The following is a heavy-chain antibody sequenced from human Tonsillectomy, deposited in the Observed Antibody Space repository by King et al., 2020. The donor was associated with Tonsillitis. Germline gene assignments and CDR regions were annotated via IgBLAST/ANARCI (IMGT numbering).Heavy chain of an antibody. CDR2: IYTSGNT. J-gene: IGHJ3*02. CDR3: AREWELLPHDVFHI. CDR1: GGSITSGSYY. Sequence: VQLQESGPGLVKPSQTLSLTCTVSGGSITSGSYYWSWIRQPAGKGLEWIGRIYTSGNTNFNPSLKSRVTISLDTSKNQFSLRLSSVTAADTAVYYCAREWELLPHDVFHIWGQGTMVTVSS. V-gene: IGHV4-61*02. D-gene: IGHD1-26*01.